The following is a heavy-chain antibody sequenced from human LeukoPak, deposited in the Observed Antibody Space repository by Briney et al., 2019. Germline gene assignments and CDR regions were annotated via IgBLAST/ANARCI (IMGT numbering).Heavy chain of an antibody. J-gene: IGHJ4*02. Sequence: PGGSLRLSCAASGFTFSSYAMSWVRQAPGKGLEWVSAISGSGGSTYYADSVKGRFTISSDNSKNTLYLQMNSLRAEDTAVYYCAKDFGSSWYGFYFDYWGQGTLVTVSS. CDR3: AKDFGSSWYGFYFDY. CDR2: ISGSGGST. CDR1: GFTFSSYA. D-gene: IGHD6-13*01. V-gene: IGHV3-23*01.